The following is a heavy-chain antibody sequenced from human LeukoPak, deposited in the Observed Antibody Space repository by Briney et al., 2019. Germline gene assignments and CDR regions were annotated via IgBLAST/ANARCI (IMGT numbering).Heavy chain of an antibody. Sequence: ASVKVSCKASGYTFTSYDINWVRQATGQGLEWMGWMNPNSGNTGYAQKFQGRVTMTRNTYISTAYMELSSLRSEDTAVYYCARVRISPAGWFDPWGQGTLVTVSS. J-gene: IGHJ5*02. CDR1: GYTFTSYD. D-gene: IGHD3-10*01. CDR3: ARVRISPAGWFDP. V-gene: IGHV1-8*01. CDR2: MNPNSGNT.